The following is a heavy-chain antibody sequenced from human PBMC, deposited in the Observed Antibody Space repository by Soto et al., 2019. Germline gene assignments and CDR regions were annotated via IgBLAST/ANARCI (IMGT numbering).Heavy chain of an antibody. J-gene: IGHJ4*02. CDR2: IWYDGSNK. Sequence: QVQLVESGGGVVQPGRSLRFSCAASGFTFSSYGMHWVRQAPGKGLEWVAVIWYDGSNKYYADSVKGRFTISRDNSKNTLYLQMNSLRAEDTAVYYCARDHRFSRMTTVVLPPGYWGQGTLVTVSS. CDR3: ARDHRFSRMTTVVLPPGY. V-gene: IGHV3-33*01. CDR1: GFTFSSYG. D-gene: IGHD4-17*01.